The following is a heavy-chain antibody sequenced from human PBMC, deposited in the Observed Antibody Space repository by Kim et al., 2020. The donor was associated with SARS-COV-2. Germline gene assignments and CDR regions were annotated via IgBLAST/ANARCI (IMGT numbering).Heavy chain of an antibody. CDR2: ISSSSSTI. CDR1: GFTFSSYS. D-gene: IGHD6-19*01. V-gene: IGHV3-48*01. J-gene: IGHJ4*02. Sequence: GSLRLSCAASGFTFSSYSMNWVRQAPGKGLEWVSYISSSSSTIYYADSVKGRFTISRDNAKNSLYLQMNSLRAEDTAVYYCARDPGAVAFDYWGQGTLVTVSS. CDR3: ARDPGAVAFDY.